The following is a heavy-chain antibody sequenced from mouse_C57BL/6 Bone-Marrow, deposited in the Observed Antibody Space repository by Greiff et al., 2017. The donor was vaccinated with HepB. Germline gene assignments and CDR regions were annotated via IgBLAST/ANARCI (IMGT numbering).Heavy chain of an antibody. CDR3: ARSPPTVVAKDWYFDV. V-gene: IGHV1-59*01. CDR1: GYTFTSYW. D-gene: IGHD1-1*01. CDR2: IDPSDSYT. Sequence: QVQLQQPGAELVRPGTSVKLSCKASGYTFTSYWMHWVKQRPGQGLEWIGVIDPSDSYTNYNQKFKGKATLTVDTSSSTAYMQLSSLTSEDSAVYYCARSPPTVVAKDWYFDVWGTGTTVTVSS. J-gene: IGHJ1*03.